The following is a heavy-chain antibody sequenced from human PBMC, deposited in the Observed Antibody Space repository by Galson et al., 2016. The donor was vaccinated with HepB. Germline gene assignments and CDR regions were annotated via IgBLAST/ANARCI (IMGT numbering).Heavy chain of an antibody. CDR2: TYYSGST. D-gene: IGHD2/OR15-2a*01. CDR3: VSSYCRSSTCYEYYYYGLDV. V-gene: IGHV4-30-4*08. Sequence: LSLTCTVSGGSISSGGYYWSWIRQHPGKGLEWVGYTYYSGSTSYNPSLKSRVTISVDTSKNQFSLKLSSVTAADTAVYYCVSSYCRSSTCYEYYYYGLDVWGQGTTVTVAS. J-gene: IGHJ6*02. CDR1: GGSISSGGYY.